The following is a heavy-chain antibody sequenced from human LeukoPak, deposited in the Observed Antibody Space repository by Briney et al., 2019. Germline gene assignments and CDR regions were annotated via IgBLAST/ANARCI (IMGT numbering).Heavy chain of an antibody. J-gene: IGHJ3*02. V-gene: IGHV3-33*01. D-gene: IGHD2-8*01. CDR3: ARDPGYCFNGVCPDGAFDI. CDR1: GFTFSSYG. CDR2: IWFDGSNK. Sequence: GRSLRLSCAASGFTFSSYGMHGVRQAPGKGLEWVALIWFDGSNKYYADSVKGRFTISRDNSKNTLYLQMNSLRAEDTAVYYCARDPGYCFNGVCPDGAFDIWGQGTMVTVSS.